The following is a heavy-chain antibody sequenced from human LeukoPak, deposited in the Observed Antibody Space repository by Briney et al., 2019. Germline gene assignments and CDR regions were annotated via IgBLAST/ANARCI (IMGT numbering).Heavy chain of an antibody. V-gene: IGHV4-34*01. J-gene: IGHJ6*02. Sequence: SKTLSLTCAVYGGSFSDYFWSWIRQPPGKGLEWVGEISHSGSTTYNPSLRSRVTISVDTSKNQFSLKLSSVTAADTAVYYCARVRGMYYYGSGSYYKARYYYGMDVWGQGTTVTVSS. CDR2: ISHSGST. CDR3: ARVRGMYYYGSGSYYKARYYYGMDV. CDR1: GGSFSDYF. D-gene: IGHD3-10*01.